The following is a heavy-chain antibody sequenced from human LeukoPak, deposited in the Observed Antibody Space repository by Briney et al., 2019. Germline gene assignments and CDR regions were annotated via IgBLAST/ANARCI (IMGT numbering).Heavy chain of an antibody. V-gene: IGHV4-59*01. D-gene: IGHD1-14*01. Sequence: SETLSLTCTVSGGSISSYYWSWIRQPPGEGLEWIGYIYYSGSTNYNPSLKSRATISVDTSKNQFSLKLSSVTAADTAVYYCAREVYAIDYWGQGTLVTVSS. CDR2: IYYSGST. CDR3: AREVYAIDY. J-gene: IGHJ4*02. CDR1: GGSISSYY.